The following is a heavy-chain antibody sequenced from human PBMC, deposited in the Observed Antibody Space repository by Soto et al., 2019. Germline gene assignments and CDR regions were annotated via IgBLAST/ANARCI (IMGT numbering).Heavy chain of an antibody. CDR3: ARDERITMVRGVTTAYYYYGMDV. J-gene: IGHJ6*02. V-gene: IGHV3-74*01. Sequence: EVQLVESGGGLVQPGGSLRLSCAASGFTFSSYWMHWVRQAPGKGLVWVSRINSDGSSTSYADSVKGRFTISRDNAKNTLYLQMISLRAEDTAVYYCARDERITMVRGVTTAYYYYGMDVWGQGTTVTVSS. D-gene: IGHD3-10*01. CDR2: INSDGSST. CDR1: GFTFSSYW.